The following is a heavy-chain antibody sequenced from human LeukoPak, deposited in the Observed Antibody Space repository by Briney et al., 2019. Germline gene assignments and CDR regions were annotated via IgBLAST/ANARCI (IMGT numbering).Heavy chain of an antibody. D-gene: IGHD2-21*02. CDR1: GGSIRSYY. V-gene: IGHV4-59*03. J-gene: IGHJ4*02. CDR2: MYYTGST. CDR3: AAVVVSGTPYFDY. Sequence: SETLSLTCTVSGGSIRSYYWTWVRQPPGKGLEWIGYMYYTGSTKYNPSLKSRVSISVDTSKNQFSLTLTSVTAADTAVYYCAAVVVSGTPYFDYWGQGTLVTVSA.